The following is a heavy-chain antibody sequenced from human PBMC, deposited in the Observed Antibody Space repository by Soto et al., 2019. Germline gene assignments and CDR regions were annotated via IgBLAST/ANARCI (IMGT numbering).Heavy chain of an antibody. Sequence: QVQLVESGGGVVQPGRSLRLSCAASGFTFSSYAMHWVRQAPGKGLEWVAVISYDGSNKYYADSVKGRFTISRDNSKNSLYLQMNSLRAEDTALYYCARDTVAMPMRPVKYYYYGMDVWGQGTTVTVSS. V-gene: IGHV3-30-3*01. J-gene: IGHJ6*02. CDR1: GFTFSSYA. CDR2: ISYDGSNK. D-gene: IGHD2-2*01. CDR3: ARDTVAMPMRPVKYYYYGMDV.